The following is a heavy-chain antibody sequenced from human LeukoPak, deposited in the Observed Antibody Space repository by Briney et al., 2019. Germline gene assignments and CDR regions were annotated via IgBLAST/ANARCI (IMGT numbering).Heavy chain of an antibody. J-gene: IGHJ4*02. V-gene: IGHV6-1*01. CDR1: GDSVSSNSAA. CDR3: ARAINYYDSSGYYSYYFDY. CDR2: TYYRSKWYN. Sequence: SQTLSLTCAISGDSVSSNSAAWNWIRQSPSRGLEWLVRTYYRSKWYNDYAVSVKSRITINPDTSKNQFSLQLNSVTPEDTAVYYCARAINYYDSSGYYSYYFDYWGQGTLVTVSS. D-gene: IGHD3-22*01.